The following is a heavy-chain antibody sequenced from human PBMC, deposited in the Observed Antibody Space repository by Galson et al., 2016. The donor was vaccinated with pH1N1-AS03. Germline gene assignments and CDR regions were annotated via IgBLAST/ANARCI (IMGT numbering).Heavy chain of an antibody. D-gene: IGHD2-15*01. CDR1: GYSFTNYW. Sequence: QSGAEVKKPGESLRISCKGSGYSFTNYWINWVRQMPGKGLEWMGIIYHDDSDTRYSPSFQGQVTISADKSITTAYLQWTSLKASDTAIYYCAKRYGYYFDYWGQGTLVTVSS. J-gene: IGHJ4*02. CDR2: IYHDDSDT. CDR3: AKRYGYYFDY. V-gene: IGHV5-51*01.